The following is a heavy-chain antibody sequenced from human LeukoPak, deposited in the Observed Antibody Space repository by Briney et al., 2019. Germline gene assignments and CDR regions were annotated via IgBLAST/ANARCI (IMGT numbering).Heavy chain of an antibody. D-gene: IGHD2-21*01. CDR1: GYTFTAYF. J-gene: IGHJ3*02. Sequence: ASVKVSCKASGYTFTAYFLHWVRQAPGQGLEWMGIINPSGGSTSYPQKFQGRVTMTRDTSTSTVYMELSSLRSEDTAVYYCACVVRGAFDIWGQGTLVTVSS. CDR3: ACVVRGAFDI. CDR2: INPSGGST. V-gene: IGHV1-46*03.